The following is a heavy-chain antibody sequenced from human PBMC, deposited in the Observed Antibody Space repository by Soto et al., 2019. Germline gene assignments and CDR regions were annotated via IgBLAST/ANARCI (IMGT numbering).Heavy chain of an antibody. J-gene: IGHJ4*02. CDR3: ARDNWNYPFDY. CDR1: SGSISSYY. Sequence: LSLTCTVASGSISSYYWSWLRQPPGKGLEWIGYIYYSGSTYYNPSLKSRVTISVDTSKNQFSLKLSSVTAADTAVYYCARDNWNYPFDYWGQGTLVTVSS. CDR2: IYYSGST. V-gene: IGHV4-59*06. D-gene: IGHD1-7*01.